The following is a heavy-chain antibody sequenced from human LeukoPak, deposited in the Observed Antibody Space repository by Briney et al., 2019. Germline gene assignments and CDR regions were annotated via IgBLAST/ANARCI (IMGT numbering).Heavy chain of an antibody. V-gene: IGHV4-39*01. CDR1: GGSISSSSYY. CDR3: ASYVLGYSSGWNLANSSKYNWFDP. D-gene: IGHD6-19*01. CDR2: IYYSGST. J-gene: IGHJ5*02. Sequence: KPSETLSLTCTVSGGSISSSSYYWGWIRQPPGKGLEWIGSIYYSGSTYYNPSLKSRVTISVDTSKNQFSLKLSSVTAADTAVYYCASYVLGYSSGWNLANSSKYNWFDPWGQGTLVTVSS.